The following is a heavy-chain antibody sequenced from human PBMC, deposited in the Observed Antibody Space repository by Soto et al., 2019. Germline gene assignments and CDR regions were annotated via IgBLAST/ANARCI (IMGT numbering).Heavy chain of an antibody. V-gene: IGHV3-15*07. CDR1: GFTFSNAW. Sequence: EVQLVESGGGFVKPGASLRLSCAGTGFTFSNAWMNWVRQAPGKGLEWVGRIYSKADGGATDYTARVKGRFTISRDDSKNTVHLQMNGLETEDTAVYYCSTGRSFDYWGQGTLVTVSP. CDR2: IYSKADGGAT. CDR3: STGRSFDY. J-gene: IGHJ4*02.